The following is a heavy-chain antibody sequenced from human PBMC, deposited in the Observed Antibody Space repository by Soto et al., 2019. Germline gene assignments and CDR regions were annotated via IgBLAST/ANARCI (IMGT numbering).Heavy chain of an antibody. J-gene: IGHJ4*02. Sequence: QVQLQESGPGLVKPSETLSLTCTVSGGSISSYYWSWIRQPPGKGLEWIGYIYYSGSTNYNPSLKSRVTISVDTSKNQFSLKRSSVTAADTAVYYCARGYCSGGSCGLFDYWGQGTLVTVSS. V-gene: IGHV4-59*01. CDR3: ARGYCSGGSCGLFDY. CDR2: IYYSGST. D-gene: IGHD2-15*01. CDR1: GGSISSYY.